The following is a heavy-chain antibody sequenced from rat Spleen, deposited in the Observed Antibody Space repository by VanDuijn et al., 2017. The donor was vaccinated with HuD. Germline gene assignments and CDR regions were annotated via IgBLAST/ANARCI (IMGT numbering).Heavy chain of an antibody. Sequence: QVQLKESGPGLVPPSQPLSLTCPVSGFSLTSYSVHWVRQPLGKGLEWMGRMRHNGDTSYNSGLRSRLSISRNTSKNQVFLKMNSLQTDDTGTYYCTRDGTTGIFAYVIDAWGQGASVTVSS. CDR1: GFSLTSYS. V-gene: IGHV2-63*01. J-gene: IGHJ4*01. CDR2: MRHNGDT. CDR3: TRDGTTGIFAYVIDA. D-gene: IGHD1-9*01.